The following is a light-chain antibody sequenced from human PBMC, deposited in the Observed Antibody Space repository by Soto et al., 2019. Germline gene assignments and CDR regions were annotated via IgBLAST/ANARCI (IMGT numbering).Light chain of an antibody. J-gene: IGLJ1*01. CDR1: SSDVGSYNR. V-gene: IGLV2-18*02. CDR3: NSYTGSSTYV. Sequence: QSALTQPPSVSGSPGQSVAISCXGTSSDVGSYNRVSWYQQPPGAAPKLMIYEVSNRPSGVPDRFSGSKSGNTASLTISGFQAEDEADYYCNSYTGSSTYVFGTGTKVTVL. CDR2: EVS.